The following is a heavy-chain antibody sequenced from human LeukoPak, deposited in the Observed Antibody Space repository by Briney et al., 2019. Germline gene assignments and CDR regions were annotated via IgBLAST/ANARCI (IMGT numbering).Heavy chain of an antibody. CDR3: AGEAYVDTAMVYMDY. J-gene: IGHJ4*02. CDR2: IIPILGIA. V-gene: IGHV1-69*04. D-gene: IGHD5-18*01. CDR1: GYTFTSYD. Sequence: SVKVSCKASGYTFTSYDINWVRQAPGQGLEWMGRIIPILGIANYAQKFQGRVTITADKSTSTAYMELSSLRSEDTAVYYCAGEAYVDTAMVYMDYWGQGTLVTVSS.